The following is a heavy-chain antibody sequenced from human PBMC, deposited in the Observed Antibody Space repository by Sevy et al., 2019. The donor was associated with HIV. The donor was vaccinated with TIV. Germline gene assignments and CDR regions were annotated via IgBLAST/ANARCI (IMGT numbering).Heavy chain of an antibody. J-gene: IGHJ3*02. Sequence: GGSLRLSCAASGFTFSSYEMNWVRQAPGKGLEWVSYISSSGSTIYYADSVKGRFTISRDNAKNSLYLQMNSLRAEDTAVYYCARGRGLSDAFDIWGQGTMVTVSS. CDR3: ARGRGLSDAFDI. V-gene: IGHV3-48*03. D-gene: IGHD5-12*01. CDR1: GFTFSSYE. CDR2: ISSSGSTI.